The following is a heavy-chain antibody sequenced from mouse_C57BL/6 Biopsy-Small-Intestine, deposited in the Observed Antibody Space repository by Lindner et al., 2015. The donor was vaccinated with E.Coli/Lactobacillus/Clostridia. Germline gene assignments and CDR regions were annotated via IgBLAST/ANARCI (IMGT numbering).Heavy chain of an antibody. J-gene: IGHJ2*01. CDR1: GYSFTGYY. V-gene: IGHV1-42*01. D-gene: IGHD2-10*01. CDR3: ARSYYGYLDY. CDR2: INPSTGGT. Sequence: VQLQESGPELVKPGASVKISCKASGYSFTGYYMNWVKQSPEKSLEWIGEINPSTGGTTYNQKFKAKATLTVDKSSSTAYMQLRSLTSEDSAVYYCARSYYGYLDYWGQGTTLTVSS.